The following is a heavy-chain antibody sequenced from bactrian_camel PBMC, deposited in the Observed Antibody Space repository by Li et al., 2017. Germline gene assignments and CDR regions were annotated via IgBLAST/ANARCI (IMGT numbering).Heavy chain of an antibody. CDR2: VASYGST. D-gene: IGHD2*01. Sequence: HVQLVESGGGSVQAGGSLRLSCEASGYSVSQGYMAWFRQAPGKEREAVATVASYGSTSYADSVKGRFTISKDTAKTTLYLQMNSLKPEDTAMYYCAADLASGAYCFSSDRIAWGQGTQVTVSS. V-gene: IGHV3S53*01. CDR3: AADLASGAYCFSSDRIA. J-gene: IGHJ4*01. CDR1: GYSVSQGY.